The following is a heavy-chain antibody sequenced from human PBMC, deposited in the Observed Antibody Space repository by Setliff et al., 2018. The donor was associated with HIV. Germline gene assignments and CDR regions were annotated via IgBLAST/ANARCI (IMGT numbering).Heavy chain of an antibody. CDR1: GVSIENNF. Sequence: SSETLSLTCTVSGVSIENNFWSWFRQPPGKGLEWIGYISYTGSTNYDPSLESRLTIVADTSKSQFSLKLTSVTAADTAVYYCARGAYIKMNYCFDYWGRGTLVTVSS. J-gene: IGHJ4*02. D-gene: IGHD3-16*01. V-gene: IGHV4-59*01. CDR2: ISYTGST. CDR3: ARGAYIKMNYCFDY.